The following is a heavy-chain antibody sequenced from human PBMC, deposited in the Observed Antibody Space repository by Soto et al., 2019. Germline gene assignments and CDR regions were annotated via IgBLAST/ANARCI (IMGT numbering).Heavy chain of an antibody. J-gene: IGHJ4*02. CDR1: GFTFSSYA. CDR2: ISSNGGST. Sequence: PGGSLRLSCSASGFTFSSYAMHWVRQAPGKGLEYVSAISSNGGSTYYADSVKGRFTISRDNSENTLYLQMSSLRAEDTAVYYCVKAEGAFWYSSGPSDYWGQGTLVTVSS. D-gene: IGHD6-19*01. V-gene: IGHV3-64D*08. CDR3: VKAEGAFWYSSGPSDY.